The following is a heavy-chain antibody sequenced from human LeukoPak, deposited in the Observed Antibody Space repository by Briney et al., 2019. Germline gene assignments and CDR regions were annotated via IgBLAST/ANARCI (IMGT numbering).Heavy chain of an antibody. CDR3: ARMYDSSGYYYNPDAFDI. CDR1: GGTFSSYA. CDR2: IIPILGIA. J-gene: IGHJ3*02. Sequence: VASVKVSCKASGGTFSSYAISWVRQAPGQGLEWMGRIIPILGIANYAQKFQGRVTITADKSTSTAYMELSSLRSEDTAVYYCARMYDSSGYYYNPDAFDIWGQGTMVTVSS. V-gene: IGHV1-69*04. D-gene: IGHD3-22*01.